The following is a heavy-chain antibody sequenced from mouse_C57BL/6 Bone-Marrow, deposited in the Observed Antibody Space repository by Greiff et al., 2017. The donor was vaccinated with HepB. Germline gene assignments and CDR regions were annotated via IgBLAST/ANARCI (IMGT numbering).Heavy chain of an antibody. J-gene: IGHJ2*01. Sequence: QVQLQQPGAELVMPGASVKLSCKASGYTFTSYWMHWVKQRPGLGLEWIGEIDPSDSYTNYNQKFKGKSTLTVDKSSSTAYMQLSSLTSEDSAVYYCARGGYYFRFDYWGQGTTLTVSS. V-gene: IGHV1-69*01. CDR3: ARGGYYFRFDY. D-gene: IGHD2-3*01. CDR2: IDPSDSYT. CDR1: GYTFTSYW.